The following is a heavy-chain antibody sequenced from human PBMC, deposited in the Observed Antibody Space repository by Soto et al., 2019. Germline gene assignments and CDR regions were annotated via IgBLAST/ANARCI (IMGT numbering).Heavy chain of an antibody. CDR3: ARGGYRAVVTSFDY. CDR2: ISSSGSYI. D-gene: IGHD3-22*01. V-gene: IGHV3-21*01. CDR1: GFTFSSYN. J-gene: IGHJ4*02. Sequence: GGSLRLSCAASGFTFSSYNMNWVRQAPGKGLEWVSSISSSGSYIYYADSVKGRFTISRDNAKNSLYLQMNSLRAEDTAVYYCARGGYRAVVTSFDYWGQGTLVTVSS.